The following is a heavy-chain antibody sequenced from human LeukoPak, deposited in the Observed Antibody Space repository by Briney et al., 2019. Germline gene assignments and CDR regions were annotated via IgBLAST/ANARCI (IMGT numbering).Heavy chain of an antibody. CDR1: GGSFSGYY. Sequence: SETLSLTCAVYGGSFSGYYWSWIRQPPGKGLEWIGEINHSGSTNYNPSLKSRVTISVDTSKNQFSLKLSSVTAADTAVYYCARHYGSGTYPLDYWGQGTLVTVSS. D-gene: IGHD3-10*01. J-gene: IGHJ4*02. V-gene: IGHV4-34*01. CDR2: INHSGST. CDR3: ARHYGSGTYPLDY.